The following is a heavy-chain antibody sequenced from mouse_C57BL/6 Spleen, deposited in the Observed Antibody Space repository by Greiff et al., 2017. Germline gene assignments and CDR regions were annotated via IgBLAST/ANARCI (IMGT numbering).Heavy chain of an antibody. Sequence: VQLQQSGPELVKPGASVKISCKASGYAFSSSWMNWVKQRPGKGLEWIGRIYPGDGDTNYNGKFKGKATLTADKSSSAAYMQLSSRTSGVSAVYFCARTDSSGFFADWGQGTLVTVSA. V-gene: IGHV1-82*01. CDR2: IYPGDGDT. CDR3: ARTDSSGFFAD. CDR1: GYAFSSSW. J-gene: IGHJ3*01. D-gene: IGHD3-2*02.